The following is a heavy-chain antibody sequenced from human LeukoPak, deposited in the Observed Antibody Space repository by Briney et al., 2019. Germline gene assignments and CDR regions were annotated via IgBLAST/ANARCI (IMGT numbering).Heavy chain of an antibody. V-gene: IGHV3-23*01. CDR1: GFTFSSYA. D-gene: IGHD2-15*01. CDR2: ISGSGGST. J-gene: IGHJ3*02. Sequence: PGGSLRLSCAASGFTFSSYAMSWVRQAPGKGLEWVSAISGSGGSTYYADSVKGRFTISRDNSKNTLYLQMNSLRAEDTAVYYCARDPRYCSGGSCFRWAFDIWGQGTMVTVSS. CDR3: ARDPRYCSGGSCFRWAFDI.